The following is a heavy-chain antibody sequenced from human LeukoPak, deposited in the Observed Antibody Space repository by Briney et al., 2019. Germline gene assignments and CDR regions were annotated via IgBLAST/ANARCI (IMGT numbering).Heavy chain of an antibody. V-gene: IGHV3-30*18. Sequence: GRSLRLSCAASGFTFSSYGMHWVRQAPGKGLEWVAVISYDESNKYYADSVKGRFTISRDNSKNTLYLQMNSMSAEDTAVYYCAKRDRSSSRWYGANNWFDPWGQGTLVTVSS. CDR2: ISYDESNK. CDR3: AKRDRSSSRWYGANNWFDP. CDR1: GFTFSSYG. J-gene: IGHJ5*02. D-gene: IGHD6-13*01.